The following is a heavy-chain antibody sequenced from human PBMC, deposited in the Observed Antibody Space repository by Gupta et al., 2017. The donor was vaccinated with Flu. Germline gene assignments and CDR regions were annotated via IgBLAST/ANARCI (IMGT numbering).Heavy chain of an antibody. Sequence: VQLQESGPGLVKPSHTLSLPCTVSGGSISSGSYYWSWNRQPAGKGLKWIGRSYNSGRTNDHPSLKSRVTISLDTSKNQFSLKLRSGTAAYTAVYFGCSGYYYRPDYWGQGTLVTVFS. CDR1: GGSISSGSYY. V-gene: IGHV4-61*02. CDR3: CSGYYYRPDY. CDR2: SYNSGRT. J-gene: IGHJ4*02. D-gene: IGHD3-22*01.